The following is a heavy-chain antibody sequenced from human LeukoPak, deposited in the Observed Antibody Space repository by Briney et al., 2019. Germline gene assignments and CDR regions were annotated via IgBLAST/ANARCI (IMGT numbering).Heavy chain of an antibody. Sequence: SETLSLTCTVSGGSISSYYWSWIRQPPGKGLEWIGYIYYSGSTNYNPALQSRLTISIDTSKNQFSLKLMSVTAADTAVYYCARDSGTTGEVKFDPWGQGTLVTVSS. V-gene: IGHV4-59*12. CDR2: IYYSGST. CDR3: ARDSGTTGEVKFDP. J-gene: IGHJ5*02. CDR1: GGSISSYY. D-gene: IGHD3-10*01.